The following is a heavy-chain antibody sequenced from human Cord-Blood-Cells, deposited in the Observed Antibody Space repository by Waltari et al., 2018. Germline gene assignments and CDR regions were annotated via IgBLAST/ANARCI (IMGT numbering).Heavy chain of an antibody. V-gene: IGHV1-8*01. J-gene: IGHJ3*02. Sequence: QVQLVQSGAEVKKPGASVTVPCKASGYTFTSYDSNRVRQATGQGLEWMGWMNSNSGNTGDAKKFQGRVTMTRNTSISTAYMELSSLRSEDTAVYYWARGRSGGYDAFDIWGQGTMVTVSS. CDR1: GYTFTSYD. CDR3: ARGRSGGYDAFDI. CDR2: MNSNSGNT. D-gene: IGHD5-12*01.